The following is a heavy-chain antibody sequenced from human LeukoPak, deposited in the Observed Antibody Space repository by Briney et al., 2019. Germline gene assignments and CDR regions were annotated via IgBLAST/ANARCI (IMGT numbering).Heavy chain of an antibody. J-gene: IGHJ4*02. D-gene: IGHD3-22*01. CDR1: GGTFSSYA. V-gene: IGHV1-69*05. CDR2: IIPIFGTA. CDR3: ARDHYYDSSGYY. Sequence: SVRVSCKASGGTFSSYAISWVRQAPGQGLEWMGRIIPIFGTANYAQKFQGRVAITTDESTSTAYMELSSLRSEDTAVYYCARDHYYDSSGYYWGQGTLVTVSS.